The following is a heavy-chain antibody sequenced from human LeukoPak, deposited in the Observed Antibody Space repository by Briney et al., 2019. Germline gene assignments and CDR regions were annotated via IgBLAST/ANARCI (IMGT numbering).Heavy chain of an antibody. Sequence: GGSLRLSCAASGFTFSSYVMSWVRQAPGKGLEWVSAITGSGANTYYADSIKGRFTISRDNAKNSLYLQMNSLRDEDTAVYYCARSGGNSVAGDYWGQGTLVTVSS. V-gene: IGHV3-23*01. J-gene: IGHJ4*02. D-gene: IGHD4-23*01. CDR1: GFTFSSYV. CDR3: ARSGGNSVAGDY. CDR2: ITGSGANT.